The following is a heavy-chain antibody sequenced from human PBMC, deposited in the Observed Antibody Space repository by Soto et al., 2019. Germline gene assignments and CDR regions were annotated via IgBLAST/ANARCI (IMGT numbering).Heavy chain of an antibody. CDR3: ARRHSTDCSNGVCSFFYNHEMDV. V-gene: IGHV1-2*04. CDR2: INPKSGGT. D-gene: IGHD2-8*01. J-gene: IGHJ6*02. CDR1: GYSFTDYH. Sequence: QVQLVQSGAEVKKPGASVRVSCKASGYSFTDYHIHWVRQAPGQGLEWLGRINPKSGGTSTAQKFQGWVTMTRASSIRTVYLELTRLRSDDTTMYFCARRHSTDCSNGVCSFFYNHEMDVWGQGTTVTVSS.